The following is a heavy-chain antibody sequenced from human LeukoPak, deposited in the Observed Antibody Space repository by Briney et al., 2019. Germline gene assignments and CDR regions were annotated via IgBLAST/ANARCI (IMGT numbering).Heavy chain of an antibody. CDR3: AKHQQIYGDSLMDV. Sequence: GGSLRLSCAASGFTFSSYAMSWVRQAPGKGLEWVSTISGSGGRTYFTDSVKGRFTTSRDNSKNTLYLQMNSLGAEDTAVYYCAKHQQIYGDSLMDVWGQGTTVTVSS. CDR1: GFTFSSYA. CDR2: ISGSGGRT. J-gene: IGHJ6*02. V-gene: IGHV3-23*01. D-gene: IGHD4-17*01.